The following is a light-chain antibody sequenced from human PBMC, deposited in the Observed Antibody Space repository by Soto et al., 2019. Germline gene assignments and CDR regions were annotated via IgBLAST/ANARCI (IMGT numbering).Light chain of an antibody. Sequence: EIVLTQSPGTLSLSPGERATLSCRASQYVSNSYLAWYQQKPGQAPRLLIYGASSRATVIPDRFNGSGSGSDFTLTISRLEPDDSAVYFCQQYGTSPHTFGQGTKLEIK. V-gene: IGKV3-20*01. CDR2: GAS. CDR3: QQYGTSPHT. CDR1: QYVSNSY. J-gene: IGKJ2*01.